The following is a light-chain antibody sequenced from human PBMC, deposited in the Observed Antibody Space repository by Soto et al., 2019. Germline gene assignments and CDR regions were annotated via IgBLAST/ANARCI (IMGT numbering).Light chain of an antibody. J-gene: IGKJ1*01. Sequence: DILLTQSPSTLSASVGDRVTISCRASQSINKWLAWYQHKPVKAPNLLIYEVSTLHSGVPSRFSGSGSGTEFTLTISSLRPDDFATYYCQHYNSYSEAFGQGTKVDIK. CDR2: EVS. CDR1: QSINKW. V-gene: IGKV1-5*03. CDR3: QHYNSYSEA.